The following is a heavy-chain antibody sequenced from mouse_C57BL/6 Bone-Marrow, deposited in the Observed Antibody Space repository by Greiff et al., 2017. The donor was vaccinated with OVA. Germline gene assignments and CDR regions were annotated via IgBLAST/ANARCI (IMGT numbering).Heavy chain of an antibody. CDR2: IRSKSNNYAT. CDR3: VRGITTVDWYFDV. V-gene: IGHV10-1*01. CDR1: GFSFNTYA. D-gene: IGHD1-1*01. J-gene: IGHJ1*03. Sequence: DVMLVESGGGLVQPKGSLKLSCAASGFSFNTYAMNWVRQAPGNGLEWVARIRSKSNNYATYYADSVKDRFTISRDDSESMLYLQMNNLKTEDTAMYYCVRGITTVDWYFDVWGTGTTVTVSS.